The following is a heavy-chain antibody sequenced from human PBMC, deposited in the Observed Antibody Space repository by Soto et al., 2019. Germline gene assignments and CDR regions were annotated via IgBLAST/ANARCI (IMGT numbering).Heavy chain of an antibody. V-gene: IGHV4-39*01. J-gene: IGHJ5*02. CDR2: IYYSGST. CDR1: GGSISSSSYF. Sequence: SETLSLTCTVSGGSISSSSYFWGWIRQPPGKGLEWIGSIYYSGSTYYNPSLKSRVTVSVDTSKNQFSLKLSSVTAADTAVYYCARHLSDYWFAPSGLGNLVPLAS. CDR3: ARHLSDYWFAP. D-gene: IGHD4-17*01.